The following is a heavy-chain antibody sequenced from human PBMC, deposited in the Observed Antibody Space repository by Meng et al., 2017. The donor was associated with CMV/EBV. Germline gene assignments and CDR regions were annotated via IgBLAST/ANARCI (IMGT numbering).Heavy chain of an antibody. D-gene: IGHD1-26*01. CDR2: ISSSSSYT. CDR3: AMYVGYYGMDV. V-gene: IGHV3-11*06. J-gene: IGHJ6*02. Sequence: QVQLVESGGGLVKPGGALRLSCAASGFTFSDYYMSWIRQAPGKGLEWVSYISSSSSYTNYADSVKGRFTISRDNAKNSLYLQMNSLRAEDTAVYYCAMYVGYYGMDVWGQGTTVTVSS. CDR1: GFTFSDYY.